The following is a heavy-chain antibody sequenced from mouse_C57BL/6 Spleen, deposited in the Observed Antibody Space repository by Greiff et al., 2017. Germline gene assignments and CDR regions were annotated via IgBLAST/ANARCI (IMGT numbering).Heavy chain of an antibody. J-gene: IGHJ2*01. V-gene: IGHV1-82*01. Sequence: VQVVESGPELVKPGASVKLSCKASGYAFRSSWMNWVKQRPGKGLEWIGRLYPGDGATNYNGKFKGKATLTADKSSSTAYMQLSSRTSEDSAVYFCARLTGTHYWGQGTTLTVSS. D-gene: IGHD4-1*01. CDR3: ARLTGTHY. CDR2: LYPGDGAT. CDR1: GYAFRSSW.